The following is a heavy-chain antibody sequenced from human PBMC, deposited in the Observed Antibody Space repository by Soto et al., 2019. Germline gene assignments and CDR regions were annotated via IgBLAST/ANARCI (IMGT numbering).Heavy chain of an antibody. D-gene: IGHD3-3*01. CDR1: GFTFSSYS. J-gene: IGHJ6*02. Sequence: GGSLRLSCAASGFTFSSYSMNWVRQAPGKGLEWVSYISSSSSTIYYADSVKGRFTISRDNAKNSLYLQMNSLRDEDTAVYYFSRVRVLRFLEWLYGGMDVWGQGTTVTVS. V-gene: IGHV3-48*02. CDR3: SRVRVLRFLEWLYGGMDV. CDR2: ISSSSSTI.